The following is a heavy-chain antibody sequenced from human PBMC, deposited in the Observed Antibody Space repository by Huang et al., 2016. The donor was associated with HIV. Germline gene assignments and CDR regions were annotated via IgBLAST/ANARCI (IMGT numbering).Heavy chain of an antibody. CDR3: ARGLYSSSWAPFDY. Sequence: QVQLVQSGSELKKPGASVKVSCKASGYTFTSYAMNWVRQAPGQGLEWMGWINTNTGNPTSAKGLTGLFVFSLDTSVSTAYLQISSLKAEDTAVYYCARGLYSSSWAPFDYWGQGTLVTVSS. CDR1: GYTFTSYA. D-gene: IGHD6-13*01. CDR2: INTNTGNP. V-gene: IGHV7-4-1*02. J-gene: IGHJ4*02.